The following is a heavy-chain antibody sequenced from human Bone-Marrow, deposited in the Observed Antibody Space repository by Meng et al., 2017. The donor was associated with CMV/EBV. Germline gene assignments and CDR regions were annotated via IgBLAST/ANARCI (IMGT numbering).Heavy chain of an antibody. CDR2: ISSSSTI. D-gene: IGHD2-15*01. CDR1: GFTFSDYY. CDR3: ARDVWMCSGGPCYSEGVDY. Sequence: GESLKISCAASGFTFSDYYMNWVRQASGKGLEWVSSISSSSTIYYADSVKGRFTISRDNAKNSLYLQMNSLRVEDTAVYYCARDVWMCSGGPCYSEGVDYWGQGTLVTVSS. V-gene: IGHV3-69-1*02. J-gene: IGHJ4*02.